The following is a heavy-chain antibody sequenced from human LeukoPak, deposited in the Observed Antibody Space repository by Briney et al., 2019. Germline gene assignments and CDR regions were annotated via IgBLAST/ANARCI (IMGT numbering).Heavy chain of an antibody. V-gene: IGHV3-7*04. CDR2: IKQDGSKK. J-gene: IGHJ4*02. Sequence: PGGSLRLSCVASEFPFSSYWMTWVRQAPGKGLEWVANIKQDGSKKSYVDSVKGRFTISRDNAKNSLYLQMNSLRAEDTAIYYCTRVGYIDEGIDYWGQGTLVTVSS. D-gene: IGHD5-24*01. CDR3: TRVGYIDEGIDY. CDR1: EFPFSSYW.